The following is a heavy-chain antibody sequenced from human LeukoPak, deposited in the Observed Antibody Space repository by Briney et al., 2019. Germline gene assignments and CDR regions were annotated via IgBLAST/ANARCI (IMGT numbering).Heavy chain of an antibody. CDR1: GFTVSSNY. CDR3: AKGGVDPHPIY. Sequence: GGSLRLSCTASGFTVSSNYMSWVRQAPGKGLEWLSVIYSGGNTYYADSVKGRFTISRDNSKNTVYLQMNSLRAEDTAVYYCAKGGVDPHPIYWGRGTLVTASS. CDR2: IYSGGNT. D-gene: IGHD5-12*01. V-gene: IGHV3-53*01. J-gene: IGHJ4*02.